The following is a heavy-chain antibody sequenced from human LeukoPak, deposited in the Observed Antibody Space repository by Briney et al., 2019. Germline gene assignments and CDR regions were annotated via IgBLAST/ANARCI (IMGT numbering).Heavy chain of an antibody. CDR2: IYHSGST. J-gene: IGHJ4*02. Sequence: PSETLSLTCSVSGGSVTSADYYWTWIRQSPVKGLEWIGYIYHSGSTYYNPSLKSRVTISVDRSKNQFSLKLSSVTAADAAVYYCATGRHDSSGDYWGQGTLVTVSS. D-gene: IGHD3-22*01. CDR3: ATGRHDSSGDY. CDR1: GGSVTSADYY. V-gene: IGHV4-30-2*06.